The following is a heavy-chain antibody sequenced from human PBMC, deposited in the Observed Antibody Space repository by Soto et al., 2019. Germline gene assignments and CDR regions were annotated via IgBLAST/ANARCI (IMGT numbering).Heavy chain of an antibody. CDR3: ARAYYDVLTGFSQSEIDF. Sequence: QVQLEESGGGLVQPGRSLRLSCAASGFTFSSYGMHWVRQGPGKGLEGVAVIWYDGSKKYYADSVKGRFTISRDNSKNTRYLQMNRLRAEDTAVYYCARAYYDVLTGFSQSEIDFWGQGTLVTVSS. D-gene: IGHD3-9*01. V-gene: IGHV3-33*01. J-gene: IGHJ4*02. CDR2: IWYDGSKK. CDR1: GFTFSSYG.